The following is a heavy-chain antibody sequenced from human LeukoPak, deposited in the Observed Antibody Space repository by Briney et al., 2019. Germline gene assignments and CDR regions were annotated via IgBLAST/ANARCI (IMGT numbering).Heavy chain of an antibody. CDR1: GFTFSSYA. Sequence: GRSLRLSCAASGFTFSSYAMHWVRQAPGKGLEWVAVISYDGSNKYYADSVKGRFTISRDNSKNTLYLQMNSLRAEDTAVYYCAREWLDCSSTSCETVGMDVWGQGTTVTVSS. CDR3: AREWLDCSSTSCETVGMDV. J-gene: IGHJ6*02. V-gene: IGHV3-30-3*01. CDR2: ISYDGSNK. D-gene: IGHD2-2*01.